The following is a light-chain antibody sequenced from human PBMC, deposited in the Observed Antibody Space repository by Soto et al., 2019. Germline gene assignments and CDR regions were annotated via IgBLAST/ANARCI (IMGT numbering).Light chain of an antibody. V-gene: IGLV8-61*01. CDR3: MLYMGGGLVV. J-gene: IGLJ2*01. Sequence: QAVVTQEPSFSVSPGGXVTLTCGLTSGSVSTTYYPSWYQQTPGQAPRTLIYSTNIRSSGVPDRFSGSILGNKAALTITGAQADDESDYHCMLYMGGGLVVFGGGTKVTVL. CDR1: SGSVSTTYY. CDR2: STN.